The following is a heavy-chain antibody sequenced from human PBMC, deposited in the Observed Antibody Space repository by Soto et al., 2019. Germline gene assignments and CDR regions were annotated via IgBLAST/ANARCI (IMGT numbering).Heavy chain of an antibody. CDR1: GGSVSGHY. J-gene: IGHJ4*02. Sequence: SETLSLTCTVCGGSVSGHYWIRIRQSPGKGLEWIGYIFYSGSTNYNPSLKSRVTLSADTSKNQFSLRLSSVTAADTAVYYCARVGSSGWSPDYWGQGTLVTVSS. CDR3: ARVGSSGWSPDY. V-gene: IGHV4-59*02. D-gene: IGHD6-19*01. CDR2: IFYSGST.